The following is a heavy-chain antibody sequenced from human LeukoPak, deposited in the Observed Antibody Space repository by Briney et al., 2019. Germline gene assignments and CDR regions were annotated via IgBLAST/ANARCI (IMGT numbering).Heavy chain of an antibody. D-gene: IGHD6-6*01. CDR3: ASDSSSSYYFDY. Sequence: GGSLRLSCAASGFTVSSDYMSWVRQAPGKGLEWVSVIYSGGSTYYADSVKGRFTISRDNSKNTLYLQMNSLRAEDTAVYYCASDSSSSYYFDYWGQGTLVTVSS. V-gene: IGHV3-53*05. CDR1: GFTVSSDY. J-gene: IGHJ4*02. CDR2: IYSGGST.